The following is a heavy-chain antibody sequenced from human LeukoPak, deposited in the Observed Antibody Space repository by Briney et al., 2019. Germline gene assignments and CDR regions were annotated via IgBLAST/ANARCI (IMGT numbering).Heavy chain of an antibody. CDR2: IESDASNT. Sequence: RGSLRLSCAASGFAFGSHWMHWVRQAPGKGLVWVARIESDASNTRYADSVKGRFTISRDNANKTLYLQMNSLRAEDTAVYYCTRGRGYSTSDYWGQGTLVTVSS. CDR1: GFAFGSHW. V-gene: IGHV3-74*01. D-gene: IGHD6-6*01. CDR3: TRGRGYSTSDY. J-gene: IGHJ4*02.